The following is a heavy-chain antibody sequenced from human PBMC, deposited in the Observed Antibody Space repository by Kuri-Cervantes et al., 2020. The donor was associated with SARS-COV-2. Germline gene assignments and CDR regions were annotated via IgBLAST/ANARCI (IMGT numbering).Heavy chain of an antibody. D-gene: IGHD6-13*01. Sequence: SETLSLTCTVSGGSISSSSYYWGWIRQPPGKGLEWIGSIYYSGSTNYNPSLKSRVTISVDTSKNQFSLKLSSVTAADTAVYYCARAGYSSSWDYYYYYYMDVWGKGTTVTVSS. J-gene: IGHJ6*03. V-gene: IGHV4-39*07. CDR1: GGSISSSSYY. CDR3: ARAGYSSSWDYYYYYYMDV. CDR2: IYYSGST.